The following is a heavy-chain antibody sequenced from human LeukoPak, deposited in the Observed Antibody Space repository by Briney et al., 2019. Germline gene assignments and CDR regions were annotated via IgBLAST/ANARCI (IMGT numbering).Heavy chain of an antibody. CDR3: AKWPPRGYSYGY. CDR1: GFIFSSYW. CDR2: IKQDGSEK. D-gene: IGHD5-18*01. J-gene: IGHJ4*02. V-gene: IGHV3-7*03. Sequence: GGSLRLSCAASGFIFSSYWMSWVRQAPGKGLEWVANIKQDGSEKYYVDSVKGRFTISRDNAKNSVYLQMNSLRAEDTAVYYCAKWPPRGYSYGYWGQGTLVTVSS.